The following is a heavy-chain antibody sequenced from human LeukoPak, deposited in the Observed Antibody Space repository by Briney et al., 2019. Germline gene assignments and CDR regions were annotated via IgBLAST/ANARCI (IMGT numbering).Heavy chain of an antibody. CDR1: GGTFSSYA. CDR3: ARKGEVPASLGYGMDV. Sequence: SVKVSCKASGGTFSSYAISWVRQAPGQGLEWMGRINPILGIANYAQKFQGRVTITADKSTSTAYMELSSLRSEDTAVYYCARKGEVPASLGYGMDVWGQGTTVTVSS. D-gene: IGHD2-2*01. V-gene: IGHV1-69*04. J-gene: IGHJ6*02. CDR2: INPILGIA.